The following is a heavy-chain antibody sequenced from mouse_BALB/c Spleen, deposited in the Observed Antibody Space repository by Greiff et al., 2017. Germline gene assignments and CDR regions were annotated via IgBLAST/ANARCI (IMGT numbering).Heavy chain of an antibody. CDR3: ARGDRYDGGNFDV. CDR1: GFTFSSYG. Sequence: EVKVVESGGDLVKPGGSLKLSCAASGFTFSSYGMSWVRQTPDKRLEWVATISSGGSYTYYPDSVKGRFTISRDNAKNTLYLQMSSLKSEDTAMYYCARGDRYDGGNFDVWGAGTTVTVSS. J-gene: IGHJ1*01. V-gene: IGHV5-6*01. D-gene: IGHD2-14*01. CDR2: ISSGGSYT.